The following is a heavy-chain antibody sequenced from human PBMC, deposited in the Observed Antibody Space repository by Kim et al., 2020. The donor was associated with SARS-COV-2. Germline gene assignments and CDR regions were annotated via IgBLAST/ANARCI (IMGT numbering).Heavy chain of an antibody. V-gene: IGHV1-69*13. CDR3: ARDLTPPTYYYDSSGYTESGNDY. D-gene: IGHD3-22*01. J-gene: IGHJ4*02. Sequence: SVKVSCKASGGTFSSYAISWVRQAPGQGLEWMGGIIPIFGTANYAQKFQGRVTITADESMSTAYMELSSLRSEDTAVYYCARDLTPPTYYYDSSGYTESGNDYWGQGTLVTVSS. CDR1: GGTFSSYA. CDR2: IIPIFGTA.